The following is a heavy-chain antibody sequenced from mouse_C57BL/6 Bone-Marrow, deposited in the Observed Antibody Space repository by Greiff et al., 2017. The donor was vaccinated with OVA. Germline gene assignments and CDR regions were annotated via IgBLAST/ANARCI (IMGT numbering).Heavy chain of an antibody. Sequence: QVQLKQPGAELVKPGASVKLSCKASGYTFTSYWMQWVKQRPGQGLEWIGEIDPSDSYTNYNQKFKGKATLTVDTSSSTAYMQLSSLTSEDCAVYYCARSWFDYWGQGTTLTVSS. CDR3: ARSWFDY. J-gene: IGHJ2*01. CDR2: IDPSDSYT. V-gene: IGHV1-50*01. CDR1: GYTFTSYW.